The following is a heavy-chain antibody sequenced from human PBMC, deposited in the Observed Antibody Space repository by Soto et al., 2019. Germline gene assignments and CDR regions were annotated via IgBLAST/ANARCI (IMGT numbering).Heavy chain of an antibody. D-gene: IGHD3-3*01. Sequence: GGSLRLSCAASGFTFSSYSMNWVRQAPGKGLEWVSSISSSSSYIYYADSVKGRFTISRDNAKNSLYLQMNSLRAEDTAVYYCARDPDYDFWSGYYLYYYYGMDVWGQGTTVTVSS. J-gene: IGHJ6*02. CDR3: ARDPDYDFWSGYYLYYYYGMDV. V-gene: IGHV3-21*01. CDR1: GFTFSSYS. CDR2: ISSSSSYI.